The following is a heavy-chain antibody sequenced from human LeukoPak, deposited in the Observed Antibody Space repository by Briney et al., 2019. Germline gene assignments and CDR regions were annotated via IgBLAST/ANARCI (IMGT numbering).Heavy chain of an antibody. CDR2: ISYDGSNK. CDR3: AKDRPGLDY. V-gene: IGHV3-30*18. J-gene: IGHJ4*02. D-gene: IGHD2-8*02. Sequence: QPGRSLRLSCAASGFTFSSYGMHWVRQAPGQGLEWVAVISYDGSNKYYADSVKGRFTISRDNSKNTLYLQMNSLRAEDTAVYYCAKDRPGLDYWGQGTLVTVSS. CDR1: GFTFSSYG.